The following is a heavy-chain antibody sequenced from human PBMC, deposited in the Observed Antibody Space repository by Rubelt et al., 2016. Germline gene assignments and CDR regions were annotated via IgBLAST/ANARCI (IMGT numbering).Heavy chain of an antibody. J-gene: IGHJ4*02. D-gene: IGHD2-21*01. CDR3: ARGGVSYSDD. CDR1: GGSFSDYY. Sequence: QVQLQQWGAGLLKPSETLSLTCAVYGGSFSDYYWTWIRQPPGKGLEWIGEINHSGSNNYNPSLESRVSISEDMSKNQFSLKRSSVTAADTALYYCARGGVSYSDDWGQGTLVTVSS. CDR2: INHSGSN. V-gene: IGHV4-34*01.